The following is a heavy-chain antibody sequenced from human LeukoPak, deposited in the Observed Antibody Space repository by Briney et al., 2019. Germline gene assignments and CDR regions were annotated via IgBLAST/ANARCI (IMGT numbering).Heavy chain of an antibody. CDR1: GFTFSNYG. Sequence: GGSLRLSCAASGFTFSNYGMHWVRQAPGKGLEWVAFIRYDGSNKYYADSVKGRFTISRDNSKNTLYLQMNSLRAEDTAVYYCAKARVGATTSGYWGQGTLVTVSS. V-gene: IGHV3-30*02. CDR2: IRYDGSNK. J-gene: IGHJ4*02. D-gene: IGHD1-26*01. CDR3: AKARVGATTSGY.